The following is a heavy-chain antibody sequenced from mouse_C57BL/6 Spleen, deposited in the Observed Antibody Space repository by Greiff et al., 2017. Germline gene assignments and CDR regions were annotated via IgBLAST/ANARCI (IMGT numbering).Heavy chain of an antibody. V-gene: IGHV1-64*01. CDR1: GYTFTSYW. CDR3: ARYYYGSSGRYFDV. J-gene: IGHJ1*03. D-gene: IGHD1-1*01. CDR2: IHPNSGST. Sequence: QVQLQQPGAELVKPGASVKLSCKASGYTFTSYWMHWVKQRPGQGLEWIGMIHPNSGSTNYNEKFKSKATLTVDKSSSTAYMQLSSLTSEDSAVYYWARYYYGSSGRYFDVWGTGTTVTVSS.